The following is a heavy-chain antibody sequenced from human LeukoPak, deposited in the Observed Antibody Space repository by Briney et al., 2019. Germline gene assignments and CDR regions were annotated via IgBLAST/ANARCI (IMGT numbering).Heavy chain of an antibody. CDR2: IYYSGST. J-gene: IGHJ4*02. CDR3: PRRGYGSPFDY. V-gene: IGHV4-39*01. CDR1: GGSISSSSYY. Sequence: PSETLSLTCTVSGGSISSSSYYWGWIRQPPGKGLEWIGSIYYSGSTYYNPSLKSRVTISVDTSKNQFSLKLSSVTAADTAVYYCPRRGYGSPFDYWGQGTLVTVSS. D-gene: IGHD3-10*01.